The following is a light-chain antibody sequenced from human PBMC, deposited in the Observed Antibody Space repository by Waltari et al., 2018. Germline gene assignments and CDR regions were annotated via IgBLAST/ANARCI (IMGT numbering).Light chain of an antibody. J-gene: IGLJ1*01. Sequence: QSALTQPASVSGSPGQSITISCTGSSGDIGSFDLVSWYQQHPGRAPKLIIYEVTKRPSGVYNRFSASKSGNTASLTISGLQAEDEADYHCCSYAGSSTYSYVFGPGTKVSVL. CDR2: EVT. CDR3: CSYAGSSTYSYV. V-gene: IGLV2-23*02. CDR1: SGDIGSFDL.